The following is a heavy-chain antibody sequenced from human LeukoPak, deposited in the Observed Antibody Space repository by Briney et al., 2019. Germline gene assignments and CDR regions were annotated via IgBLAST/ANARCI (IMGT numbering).Heavy chain of an antibody. D-gene: IGHD6-19*01. J-gene: IGHJ4*02. Sequence: PGGSLRLSCAASGFYFRDHWMDWVRQAPGKGLEWVGHIKTDGSETYYLDSLKGRISIPRDNTNNALYLQMNSQRVEDTAIYYCVKNDGWFHLAQWGQGTLVTVSS. CDR3: VKNDGWFHLAQ. CDR2: IKTDGSET. V-gene: IGHV3-7*03. CDR1: GFYFRDHW.